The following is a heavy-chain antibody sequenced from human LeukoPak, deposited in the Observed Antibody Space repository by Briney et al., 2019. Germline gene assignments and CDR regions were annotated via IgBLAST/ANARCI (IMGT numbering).Heavy chain of an antibody. CDR2: TSSSDAGK. Sequence: GGSLRLSCTVSGFSLSSYAMSWVRRAPGKGLEWVSATSSSDAGKYYADSVRGRFTISRDNSRNTMYLQMSSLRGQDTAIYYCVKDRAAVLEYWGQGTLVTVSS. J-gene: IGHJ4*02. D-gene: IGHD2-15*01. V-gene: IGHV3-23*01. CDR3: VKDRAAVLEY. CDR1: GFSLSSYA.